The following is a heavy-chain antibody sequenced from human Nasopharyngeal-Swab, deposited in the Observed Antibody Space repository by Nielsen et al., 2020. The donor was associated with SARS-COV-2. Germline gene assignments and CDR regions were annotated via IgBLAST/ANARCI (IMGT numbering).Heavy chain of an antibody. Sequence: SLKISCAASGFTFDDYAMHWVRQAPGKGLEWVSGISWNSGSIGYADSVKGRFTISRDNAKNMVFLQMNSLTAEDTAIYYCTRAGYSGSYGGFDSWGQGTLVSVSS. CDR1: GFTFDDYA. D-gene: IGHD1-26*01. J-gene: IGHJ4*02. CDR2: ISWNSGSI. V-gene: IGHV3-9*01. CDR3: TRAGYSGSYGGFDS.